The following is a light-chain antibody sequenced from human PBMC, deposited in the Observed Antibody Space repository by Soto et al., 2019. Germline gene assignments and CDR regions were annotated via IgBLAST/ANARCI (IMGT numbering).Light chain of an antibody. Sequence: DIQMTQSPSSLSASVGDRVSITCRASQTISTHLNWYQHKPGKAPKLLMYDASSLQSGVPSRFSGSGSGTDFTLTIRSLQPEAFALYSCQQSYSTPRTFGQGTKLEIK. V-gene: IGKV1-39*01. CDR1: QTISTH. J-gene: IGKJ2*01. CDR2: DAS. CDR3: QQSYSTPRT.